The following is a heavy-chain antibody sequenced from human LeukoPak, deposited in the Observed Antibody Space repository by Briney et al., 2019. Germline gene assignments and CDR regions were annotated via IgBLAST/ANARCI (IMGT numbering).Heavy chain of an antibody. CDR1: ELTFSSYG. V-gene: IGHV3-48*04. CDR3: ASKFRGATMGYFDY. D-gene: IGHD1-26*01. CDR2: ISSSSSTI. J-gene: IGHJ4*02. Sequence: PGGSLRLSCVASELTFSSYGMNWVRQAPGKGLEWVSYISSSSSTIYYADSVQGRFTISRDNAQNSLYLQMNSLRAEDTAVYYCASKFRGATMGYFDYWGQGTLVTVSS.